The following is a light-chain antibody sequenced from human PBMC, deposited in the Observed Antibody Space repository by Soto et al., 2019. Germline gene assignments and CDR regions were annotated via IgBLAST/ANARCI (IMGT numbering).Light chain of an antibody. CDR2: TNN. CDR1: SSNIGAGYH. CDR3: QFYHSSLSNV. V-gene: IGLV1-40*01. J-gene: IGLJ1*01. Sequence: QSVLTQTPSVSGSPGQRVTISCTGSSSNIGAGYHVHWYQQLPVTAPKLLLYTNNNRASGVPDRFSGSRSGTSVSLAIAGLQAEDEDDYYCQFYHSSLSNVFGTGSKVTVL.